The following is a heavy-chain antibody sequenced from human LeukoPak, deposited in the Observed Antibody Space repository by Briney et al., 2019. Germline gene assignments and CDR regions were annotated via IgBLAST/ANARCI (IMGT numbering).Heavy chain of an antibody. V-gene: IGHV1-69*05. CDR3: AREGDYGDYASDC. CDR1: GGTFSSYG. Sequence: SVKVSCKASGGTFSSYGISWVRQAPGQGLEWMGRIIPVFGTANYAQKFQGRLTITTDESTSTAYMELSSLGSEDTAVYYCAREGDYGDYASDCWGQGTLVTVSS. D-gene: IGHD4-17*01. J-gene: IGHJ4*02. CDR2: IIPVFGTA.